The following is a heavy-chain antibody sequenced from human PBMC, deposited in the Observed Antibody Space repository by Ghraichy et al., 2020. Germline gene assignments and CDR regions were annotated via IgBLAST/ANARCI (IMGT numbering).Heavy chain of an antibody. CDR2: IYYSGST. CDR1: GGSISSYY. V-gene: IGHV4-59*01. D-gene: IGHD3-16*02. Sequence: SETLSLTCTVSGGSISSYYWSWIRQPPGKGLEWIGYIYYSGSTDYNPSLKSRVTISVDTSKNQFSLKLSSVTAADTAVYYCARGPHYDYVWGSYRLHYYFDYWGQGTLVTVSS. J-gene: IGHJ4*02. CDR3: ARGPHYDYVWGSYRLHYYFDY.